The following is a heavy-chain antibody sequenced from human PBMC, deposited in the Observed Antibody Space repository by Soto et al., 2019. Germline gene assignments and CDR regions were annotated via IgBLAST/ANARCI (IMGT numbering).Heavy chain of an antibody. CDR3: ATSPKMVRGVMPIDY. CDR2: IIPILGIA. CDR1: GGTFSSYT. V-gene: IGHV1-69*02. J-gene: IGHJ4*02. D-gene: IGHD3-10*01. Sequence: QVQLVQSGAEVKKPGSSVKVSCKASGGTFSSYTISWVRQAPGQGLEWMGRIIPILGIANYAQKFQGRVTITADKSTITAYMELSSLRSEDTAVYYCATSPKMVRGVMPIDYWGQGTLVTVSS.